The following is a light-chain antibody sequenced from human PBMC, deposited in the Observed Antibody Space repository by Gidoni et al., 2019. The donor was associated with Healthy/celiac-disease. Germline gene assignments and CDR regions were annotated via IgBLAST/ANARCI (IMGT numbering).Light chain of an antibody. J-gene: IGKJ1*01. V-gene: IGKV3-20*01. Sequence: EIVLTQSPGTLSLSPGERATLSCRASQSDSSSYLAWYQQKPGQAPRLLIYGASSRATGIPDRFSGSGSGTDFTLTISRLEPEDFAVYYCQQYGSTPETFGRXTKVEI. CDR1: QSDSSSY. CDR3: QQYGSTPET. CDR2: GAS.